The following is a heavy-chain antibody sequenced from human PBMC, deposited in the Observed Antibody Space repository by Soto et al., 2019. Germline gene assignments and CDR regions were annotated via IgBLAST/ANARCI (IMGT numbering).Heavy chain of an antibody. CDR1: GGSISSGGYS. CDR2: ISHSGST. V-gene: IGHV4-30-2*01. CDR3: ARWFDP. Sequence: QLQLQESGSGLEKPSQTLSLNCAVFGGSISSGGYSWSWIRQPPGKGLEWIGYISHSGSTYYNPSLKSRVTISLDRSKNQFSLKLSSVTAADTAVYYCARWFDPWGQGTMVTVSS. J-gene: IGHJ5*02.